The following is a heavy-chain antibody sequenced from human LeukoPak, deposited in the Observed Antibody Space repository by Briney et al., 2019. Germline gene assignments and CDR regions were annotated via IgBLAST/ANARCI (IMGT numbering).Heavy chain of an antibody. CDR3: ARLGKRYFDWLFPHYYYYYYMDV. V-gene: IGHV5-51*01. J-gene: IGHJ6*03. CDR1: GYTFTSYW. CDR2: IYPGDSDT. Sequence: GESLKISCKASGYTFTSYWIAWVRQMPGKGLEWMGIIYPGDSDTRYSPSFQGQVTISADKSISTAYLQWSSLKASDTAMYYCARLGKRYFDWLFPHYYYYYYMDVWGKGTTVTVSS. D-gene: IGHD3-9*01.